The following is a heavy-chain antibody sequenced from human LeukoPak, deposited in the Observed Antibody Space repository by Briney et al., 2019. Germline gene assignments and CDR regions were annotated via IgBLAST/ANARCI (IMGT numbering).Heavy chain of an antibody. CDR2: IYPGDSDT. Sequence: GESLKISCGGAGYIFTNYWIACCRQMPGRGLEWMGIIYPGDSDTRYSPSFQGQVTISADKSISTAYLQWSSLKASDTAMYYCARWDESPYWGQGTLVTVSS. V-gene: IGHV5-51*01. CDR3: ARWDESPY. D-gene: IGHD1-26*01. CDR1: GYIFTNYW. J-gene: IGHJ4*02.